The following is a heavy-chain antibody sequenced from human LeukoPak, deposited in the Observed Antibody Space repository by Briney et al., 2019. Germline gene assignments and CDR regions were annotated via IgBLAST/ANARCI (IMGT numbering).Heavy chain of an antibody. J-gene: IGHJ4*02. Sequence: GGSLRHFRSASWFTLNSLLMSWVRPAPGERLEWVSAISGSGGTTYYADPVKGRFTISRDNANNPLYLQLNSLRAEDTAVDYCARDYPGPYCYWGQGDLVTGSS. V-gene: IGHV3-23*01. CDR3: ARDYPGPYCY. D-gene: IGHD1-1*01. CDR2: ISGSGGTT. CDR1: WFTLNSLL.